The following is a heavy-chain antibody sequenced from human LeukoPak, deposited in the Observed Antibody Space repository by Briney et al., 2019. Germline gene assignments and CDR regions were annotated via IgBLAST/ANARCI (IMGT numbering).Heavy chain of an antibody. CDR1: GYTFTGYY. CDR3: ARDFRDGYNPVDY. Sequence: ASVKVSCKSSGYTFTGYYMHWVRQAPGQGLEWMGWINPNSGGTNYAQKFQGRVTMTRDTSISTAYMELSRLRSDDTAVYYCARDFRDGYNPVDYWGQGTLVTVSS. J-gene: IGHJ4*02. D-gene: IGHD5-24*01. CDR2: INPNSGGT. V-gene: IGHV1-2*02.